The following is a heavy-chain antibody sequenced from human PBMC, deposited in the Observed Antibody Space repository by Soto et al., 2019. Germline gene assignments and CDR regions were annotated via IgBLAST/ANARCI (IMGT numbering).Heavy chain of an antibody. CDR3: AKPIVPAATGY. D-gene: IGHD2-2*01. CDR1: GFTXSSYA. J-gene: IGHJ4*02. Sequence: GSLRLSCAASGFTXSSYAMSWVLQAPGKGLEWVSAIGSSGVTTYYADSVKGRFTISRDNSKNTLYLQMNSLRAEDTAVYYCAKPIVPAATGYWGQGTLVTVSS. CDR2: IGSSGVTT. V-gene: IGHV3-23*01.